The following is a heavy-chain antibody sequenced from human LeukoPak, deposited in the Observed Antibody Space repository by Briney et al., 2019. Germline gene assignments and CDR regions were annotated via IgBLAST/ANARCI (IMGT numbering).Heavy chain of an antibody. CDR1: GFTFSSYG. CDR2: IYSSGST. D-gene: IGHD3-9*01. V-gene: IGHV4-4*07. CDR3: ARQYSDILTGYHRGELYWYFDL. Sequence: PGGSLRLSCAASGFTFSSYGMSWIRQPAGKGLEWIGRIYSSGSTNYNPSLKSRVTISLDTSKNQFSLKLSSVTAADTAVYYCARQYSDILTGYHRGELYWYFDLWGRGTLVTVSS. J-gene: IGHJ2*01.